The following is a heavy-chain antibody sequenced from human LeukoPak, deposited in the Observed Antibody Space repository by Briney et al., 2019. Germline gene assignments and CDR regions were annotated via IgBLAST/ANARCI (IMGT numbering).Heavy chain of an antibody. Sequence: GASVKVSCKASGYTFTGYYMHWVRQAPGQGLEWMGWINPNSGGTNYAQKFQGRVTMTRDTSISTAYMELSGLRSDDTAVYYCARELRYFDWLAENHYFDYWGQGTLVTVSS. CDR1: GYTFTGYY. CDR2: INPNSGGT. CDR3: ARELRYFDWLAENHYFDY. J-gene: IGHJ4*02. D-gene: IGHD3-9*01. V-gene: IGHV1-2*02.